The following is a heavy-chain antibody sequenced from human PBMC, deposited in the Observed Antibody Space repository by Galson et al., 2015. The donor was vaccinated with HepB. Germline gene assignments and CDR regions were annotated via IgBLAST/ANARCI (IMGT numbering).Heavy chain of an antibody. CDR2: IIPTIGTA. CDR1: GDTFSSYA. V-gene: IGHV1-69*06. J-gene: IGHJ4*02. D-gene: IGHD1-26*01. CDR3: ATVEYSGSQRVFDN. Sequence: SVKVSCKASGDTFSSYAISWVRQAPGQGLEWMGGIIPTIGTASYAQKFQGRVMITADKSMSTAYMELSNLRFEDTAVYYCATVEYSGSQRVFDNWGQGTQVTVFS.